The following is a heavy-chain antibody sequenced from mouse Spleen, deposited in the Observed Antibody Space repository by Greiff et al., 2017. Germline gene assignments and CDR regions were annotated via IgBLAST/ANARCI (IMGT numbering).Heavy chain of an antibody. CDR3: TRGGYRYDEGAWFAY. Sequence: VQLQESGAELVRPGASVTLSCKASGYTFTDYEMHWVKQTPVHGLEWIGAIDPETGGTAYNQKFKGKAILTADKSSSTAYMELRSLTSEDSAVYYCTRGGYRYDEGAWFAYWGQGTLVTVSA. CDR2: IDPETGGT. J-gene: IGHJ3*01. V-gene: IGHV1-15*01. CDR1: GYTFTDYE. D-gene: IGHD2-14*01.